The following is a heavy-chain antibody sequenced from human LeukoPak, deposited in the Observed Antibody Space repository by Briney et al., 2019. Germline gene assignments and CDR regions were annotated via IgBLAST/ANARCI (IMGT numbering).Heavy chain of an antibody. CDR3: ARQKGGYSGYDSIYDAFDI. CDR2: ISSSSSYM. D-gene: IGHD5-12*01. V-gene: IGHV3-21*01. J-gene: IGHJ3*02. Sequence: GGSLRLSCAASGFTFSSYSMNWVRQAPGKGLEWVSSISSSSSYMYYADSVKGRFTISRDNAKNSLYLQMNSLRAEDTAVYYCARQKGGYSGYDSIYDAFDIWGQGTMVTVSS. CDR1: GFTFSSYS.